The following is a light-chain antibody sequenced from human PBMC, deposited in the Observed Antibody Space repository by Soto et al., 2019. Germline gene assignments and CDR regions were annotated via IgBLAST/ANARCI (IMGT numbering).Light chain of an antibody. CDR1: QSVSSY. CDR3: QQYNNWPRT. Sequence: EMVMTQSPATLSVSPGERATLSCRASQSVSSYLAWYQQKPGQAPRLLIYGASTRATGIPARFSGSGSGTEFTLTISSLQSEDLAVYYCQQYNNWPRTFGQGTKVEIK. J-gene: IGKJ1*01. CDR2: GAS. V-gene: IGKV3-15*01.